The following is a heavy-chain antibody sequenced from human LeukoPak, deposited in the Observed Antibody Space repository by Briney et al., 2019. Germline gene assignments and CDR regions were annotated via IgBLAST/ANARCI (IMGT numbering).Heavy chain of an antibody. CDR1: GYTFTGYY. V-gene: IGHV1-2*02. D-gene: IGHD6-19*01. CDR2: INPNSGGT. Sequence: ASVNVSCKASGYTFTGYYMHWVRQAPGQGLEWMGWINPNSGGTNYAQKFQGRVTMTRDTSISTAYMELSRLRSDDAAVYYCARDSSGWFLVYWGQGTLVTVSS. CDR3: ARDSSGWFLVY. J-gene: IGHJ4*02.